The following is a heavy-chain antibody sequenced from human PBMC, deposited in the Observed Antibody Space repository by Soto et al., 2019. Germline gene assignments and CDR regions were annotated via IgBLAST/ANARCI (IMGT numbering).Heavy chain of an antibody. CDR2: ISGSGVST. CDR3: DPTARCNDTRLQSGMEV. D-gene: IGHD4-4*01. V-gene: IGHV3-23*01. CDR1: VCTFISYA. Sequence: QPWVSXRLSWSASVCTFISYAIIWFRHAPGKGLEWVSAISGSGVSTYYADSVKGRFTISRDNSKNTLSLQMNSLRAEDTAVYYCDPTARCNDTRLQSGMEVWGQGTTVTVYS. J-gene: IGHJ6*01.